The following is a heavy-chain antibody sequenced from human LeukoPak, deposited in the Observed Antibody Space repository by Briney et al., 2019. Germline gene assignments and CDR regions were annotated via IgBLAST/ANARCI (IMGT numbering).Heavy chain of an antibody. CDR1: GYTFTSYY. CDR2: INPSGGST. J-gene: IGHJ4*02. CDR3: ASFPTVTTYAGY. D-gene: IGHD4-17*01. V-gene: IGHV1-46*01. Sequence: GASVKVSCKASGYTFTSYYMHWVRQAPGQGLEWMGIINPSGGSTSYAQKFQGRVTMTRDMSTSTVYMELSSLRSEDTAVYFCASFPTVTTYAGYWGQGTLVTVSS.